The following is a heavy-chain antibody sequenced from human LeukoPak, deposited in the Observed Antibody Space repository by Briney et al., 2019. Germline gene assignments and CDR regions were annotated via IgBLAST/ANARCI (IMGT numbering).Heavy chain of an antibody. CDR2: IKQDGSEK. Sequence: GGSLRLSCAASGFTFSNYWMSWVRQAPGKGLEWVANIKQDGSEKCYVDSVKGRFTISRDNAKNSLYLQMNSLRAEDTAVYYCARRSLDAFDIWGQGTMVTVSS. J-gene: IGHJ3*02. V-gene: IGHV3-7*01. CDR1: GFTFSNYW. CDR3: ARRSLDAFDI.